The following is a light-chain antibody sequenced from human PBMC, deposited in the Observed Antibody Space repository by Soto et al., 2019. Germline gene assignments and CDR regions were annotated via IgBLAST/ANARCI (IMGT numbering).Light chain of an antibody. J-gene: IGLJ2*01. CDR1: SSDVGSYHL. CDR3: CSYAGSSTYVV. Sequence: QSVLTQPASVSGSPGQSITISCTGTSSDVGSYHLVSWYQQHPGKAPKLMSYEGSKRPSGVSNGFSGSKSGNTASLTISGLQAEYGSDYYCCSYAGSSTYVVFGGGTKLTVL. CDR2: EGS. V-gene: IGLV2-23*01.